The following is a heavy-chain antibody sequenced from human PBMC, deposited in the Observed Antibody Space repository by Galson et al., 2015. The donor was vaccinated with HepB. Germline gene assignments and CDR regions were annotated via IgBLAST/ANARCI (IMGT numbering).Heavy chain of an antibody. J-gene: IGHJ4*02. D-gene: IGHD6-13*01. CDR2: IRSKANSYAT. V-gene: IGHV3-73*01. CDR1: GFTFSGSA. CDR3: TTPRIAAAGTGVDY. Sequence: CAASGFTFSGSAMHWVRQASGKGLEWVGRIRSKANSYATAYAASVKGRFTISRDDSKNTAYLQMNSLKTEDTAVYYCTTPRIAAAGTGVDYWGQGTLVTVSS.